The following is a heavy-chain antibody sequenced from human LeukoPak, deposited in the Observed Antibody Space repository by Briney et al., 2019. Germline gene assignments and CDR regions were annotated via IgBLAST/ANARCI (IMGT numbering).Heavy chain of an antibody. Sequence: GGSLRLSCAASGFTFSDYWMHWVRQVPGKGLVWVSRIKGDGSETNYADSVKGRFTISRDNAKNTLFLQMNNLRAEDTAVYYCATDGTGFDTWGQGVLVTVSS. CDR1: GFTFSDYW. CDR2: IKGDGSET. CDR3: ATDGTGFDT. J-gene: IGHJ5*02. V-gene: IGHV3-74*01.